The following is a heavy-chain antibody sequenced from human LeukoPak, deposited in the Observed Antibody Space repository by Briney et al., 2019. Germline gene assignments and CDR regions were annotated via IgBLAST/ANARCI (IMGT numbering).Heavy chain of an antibody. CDR2: INPSGST. CDR3: ARGRHDITMIVVVMTSVSYYLDV. J-gene: IGHJ6*03. Sequence: SEALSLNCAFYGGSFSGYHWTWIRPSPGKGLEWIGDINPSGSTYYNPSLKSRLTISVDTSKTQFSLKLRSVTAADTAVYYCARGRHDITMIVVVMTSVSYYLDVWGEGTTVTVS. CDR1: GGSFSGYH. V-gene: IGHV4-34*01. D-gene: IGHD3-22*01.